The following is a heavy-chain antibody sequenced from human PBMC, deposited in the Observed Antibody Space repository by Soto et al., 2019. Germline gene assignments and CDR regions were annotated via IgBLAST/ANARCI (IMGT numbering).Heavy chain of an antibody. CDR1: GFTFSSHA. CDR2: IRSSGGST. V-gene: IGHV3-23*01. J-gene: IGHJ3*02. CDR3: AAYEPRSGYYILGAFDI. D-gene: IGHD3-3*01. Sequence: EVQLLESGGGLVQPGGSLRLSCAASGFTFSSHAMSWVRQAPGKGLEWVSGIRSSGGSTYYADSVKGRFTISRDNSKNTLYLEMNSLRGVDTAVYYCAAYEPRSGYYILGAFDIWGQGTMVTVSS.